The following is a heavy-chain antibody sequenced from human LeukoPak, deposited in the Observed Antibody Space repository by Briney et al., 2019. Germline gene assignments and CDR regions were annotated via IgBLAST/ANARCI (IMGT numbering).Heavy chain of an antibody. CDR3: ATQDSSHY. CDR1: GESVSSTNYY. V-gene: IGHV4-39*01. CDR2: IRYSESA. D-gene: IGHD3-22*01. J-gene: IGHJ4*02. Sequence: SETLSLTCTVSGESVSSTNYYWGWIRQPPGRGLEWIASIRYSESAYYSPSLKSRATISVDTSKNQFSLRLRSLTATDTAVYYCATQDSSHYWGQGTLVTVSS.